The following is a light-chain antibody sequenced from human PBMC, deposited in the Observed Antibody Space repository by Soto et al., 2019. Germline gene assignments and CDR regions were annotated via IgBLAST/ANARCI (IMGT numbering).Light chain of an antibody. Sequence: NFMLTQPHSVSESPGKPLSISCTRSSVTIANNYVQWYQQRPGSAPTTVIYENNQRLSGVPDRFSGSTDGSSNSASLTISGLQTEDEADYYCQSYDSDFVVFGGGTKLTVL. J-gene: IGLJ2*01. V-gene: IGLV6-57*04. CDR3: QSYDSDFVV. CDR1: SVTIANNY. CDR2: ENN.